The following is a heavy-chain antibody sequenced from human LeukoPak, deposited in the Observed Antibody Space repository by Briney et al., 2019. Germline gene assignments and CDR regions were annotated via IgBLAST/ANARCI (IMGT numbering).Heavy chain of an antibody. V-gene: IGHV3-53*01. CDR3: AREAERGDSSSYYGYYFDY. CDR1: GFTVSGNY. D-gene: IGHD3-22*01. CDR2: IYSGGDT. Sequence: GGSLRLSCAASGFTVSGNYMSWVHQAPGKGPECVAVIYSGGDTYYADSVKGRFTISRDSAKNSLYLQMNSLRAEDTAVYYCAREAERGDSSSYYGYYFDYWGQGALVTVSS. J-gene: IGHJ4*02.